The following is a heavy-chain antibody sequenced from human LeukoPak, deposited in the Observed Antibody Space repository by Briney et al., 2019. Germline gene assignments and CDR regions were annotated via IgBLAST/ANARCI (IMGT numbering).Heavy chain of an antibody. CDR2: ISGSGGST. Sequence: PGGSLRLSCAASGFTFSSYAMSWVRRAPGKGLEWVSAISGSGGSTYYADSVKGRFTISRDNSKNTLYLQMNSLRAEDTAVYYCAKIPYYYDSSMYYFDYWGQGTLVTVSS. V-gene: IGHV3-23*01. CDR1: GFTFSSYA. J-gene: IGHJ4*02. D-gene: IGHD3-22*01. CDR3: AKIPYYYDSSMYYFDY.